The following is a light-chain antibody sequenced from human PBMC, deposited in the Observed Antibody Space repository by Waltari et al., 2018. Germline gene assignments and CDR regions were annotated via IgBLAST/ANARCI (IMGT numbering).Light chain of an antibody. Sequence: QSALTQPASVSVSPGQWITISCTGSNSDVGTYNYVSWYQQHPRKAPTLMFYDVSKRPSGVSDRFSGSKSSNTASLTISGLQAEDEADYYCSSYTSSSTLVFGGGTKVTVL. CDR3: SSYTSSSTLV. CDR1: NSDVGTYNY. J-gene: IGLJ3*02. CDR2: DVS. V-gene: IGLV2-14*01.